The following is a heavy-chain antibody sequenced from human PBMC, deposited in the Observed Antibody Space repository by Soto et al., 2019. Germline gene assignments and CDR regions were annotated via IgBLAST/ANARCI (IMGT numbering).Heavy chain of an antibody. J-gene: IGHJ4*02. CDR2: IYYSGST. Sequence: QVQLQESGPGLVKPSQTLSLTCTVSGGSISSGGYYWSWIRQHPGKGLEWIGYIYYSGSTYYNPSLKSRVTISVDTSKNQFSLKLSSVTAADTAVYYCARDYADDSSGYYFGFDYWGQGTLVTVSS. V-gene: IGHV4-31*03. CDR1: GGSISSGGYY. CDR3: ARDYADDSSGYYFGFDY. D-gene: IGHD3-22*01.